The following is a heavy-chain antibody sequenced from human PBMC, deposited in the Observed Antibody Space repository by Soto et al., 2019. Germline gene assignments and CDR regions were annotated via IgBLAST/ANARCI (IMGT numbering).Heavy chain of an antibody. D-gene: IGHD2-21*01. J-gene: IGHJ5*02. CDR2: VYNSGST. CDR3: ARRAVVAVTGSLDNWLDP. V-gene: IGHV4-59*01. CDR1: VASIARYN. Sequence: SEKLSHTSTVSVASIARYNWNWLSHSPAKALEWIGYVYNSGSTNYNPSLKSRVTISVDTSKNQFSLKVNSVTAADTAVYYCARRAVVAVTGSLDNWLDPWGQGILVTVS.